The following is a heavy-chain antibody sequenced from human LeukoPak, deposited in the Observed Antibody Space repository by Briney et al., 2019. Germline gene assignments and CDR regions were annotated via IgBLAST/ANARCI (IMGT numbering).Heavy chain of an antibody. CDR3: ASGGTYCSGGRCYGTEYCQS. D-gene: IGHD2-15*01. Sequence: GGSLRPSCAASGSTVSSNYMNWVRQAPGKGLEWVSVIYRGGGTYFADSVKGRLTISRDNSKNTLYLQMKSLRAEDTAVYYCASGGTYCSGGRCYGTEYCQSCGQRRLVSVSS. V-gene: IGHV3-53*01. CDR2: IYRGGGT. J-gene: IGHJ1*01. CDR1: GSTVSSNY.